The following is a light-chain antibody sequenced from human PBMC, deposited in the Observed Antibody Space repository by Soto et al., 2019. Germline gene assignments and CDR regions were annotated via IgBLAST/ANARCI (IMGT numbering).Light chain of an antibody. CDR3: QQYNSYPWT. CDR2: KAS. CDR1: QSISSW. V-gene: IGKV1-5*03. Sequence: DIQMTQSPSTLSASVGDRVTITCRASQSISSWLAWYQQEPGKAPKLLIYKASTLQSGVPSRFSGSGSGTEFTLTISSLQPDDFATYYGQQYNSYPWTFGQGTMVESK. J-gene: IGKJ1*01.